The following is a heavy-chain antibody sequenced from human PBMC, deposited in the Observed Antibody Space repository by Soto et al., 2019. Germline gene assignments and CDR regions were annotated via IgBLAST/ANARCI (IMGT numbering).Heavy chain of an antibody. CDR3: ARDFAD. CDR2: IYNSGST. Sequence: SETLSLTCTVSGNSVSSGTYYWNWIRQPPGKGLEWIGLIYNSGSTNYNPSLKSRVTISVDTSKTQFSLTLNSVTAADTAVYYCARDFADWGQGILVTVSS. CDR1: GNSVSSGTYY. J-gene: IGHJ4*02. V-gene: IGHV4-61*01.